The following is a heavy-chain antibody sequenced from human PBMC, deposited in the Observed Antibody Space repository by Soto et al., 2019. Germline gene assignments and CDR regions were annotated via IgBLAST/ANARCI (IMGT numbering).Heavy chain of an antibody. V-gene: IGHV4-34*01. CDR3: ARADYRKKRNWFDP. Sequence: SDTLSLTCAVYGGSFSGYYWSWIRQPPGKGLEWIGEINHSGSTNYNPSLKSRVTISVDTSKNQFSLKLSSVTAADTAVYYCARADYRKKRNWFDPWGQGXLVTVYS. D-gene: IGHD4-4*01. J-gene: IGHJ5*02. CDR1: GGSFSGYY. CDR2: INHSGST.